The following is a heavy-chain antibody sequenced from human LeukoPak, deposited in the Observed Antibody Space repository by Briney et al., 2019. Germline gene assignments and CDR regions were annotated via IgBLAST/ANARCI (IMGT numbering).Heavy chain of an antibody. CDR1: GGSINDYY. J-gene: IGHJ4*02. V-gene: IGHV4-4*07. CDR2: IDPSGST. CDR3: ARRASSTAWSFDY. D-gene: IGHD2-2*01. Sequence: SETLSLTCTVSGGSINDYYWTWLRQPAGKGLEWIGQIDPSGSTKYKPSLESRVTVSVDTSKNQFSLQLTSMTVADTGVYYCARRASSTAWSFDYWGQGTLVTVSS.